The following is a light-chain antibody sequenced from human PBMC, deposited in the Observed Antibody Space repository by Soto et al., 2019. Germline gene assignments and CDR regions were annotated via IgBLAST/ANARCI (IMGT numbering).Light chain of an antibody. V-gene: IGKV1-27*01. Sequence: EIQMTQSPISLSASVGDRVTITCRASQGISNYVAWYQQKPGKVPSLLIYAASMLQSGVPSRFSGSGSGTDFTLTISSLQPEDVATYYCERYDTLPGTFGPGTKVDI. CDR3: ERYDTLPGT. CDR2: AAS. CDR1: QGISNY. J-gene: IGKJ3*01.